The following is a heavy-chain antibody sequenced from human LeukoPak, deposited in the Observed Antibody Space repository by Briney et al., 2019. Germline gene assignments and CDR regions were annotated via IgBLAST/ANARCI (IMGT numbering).Heavy chain of an antibody. CDR1: GESFSGYY. CDR3: ARVRVAATIDAFDI. J-gene: IGHJ3*02. V-gene: IGHV4-34*01. Sequence: PSETLSLTCAVYGESFSGYYWSWIRQPPGKGLEWIGEINHSGSTNYNPSLKSRVTISVDTSKNQFSLKLSSVTAADTAVYYCARVRVAATIDAFDIWGQGTMVTVSS. CDR2: INHSGST. D-gene: IGHD2-15*01.